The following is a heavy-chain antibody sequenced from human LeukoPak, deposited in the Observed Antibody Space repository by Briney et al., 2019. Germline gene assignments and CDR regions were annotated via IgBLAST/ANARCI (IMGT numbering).Heavy chain of an antibody. CDR1: GFTFSSYW. CDR2: IKQDGSEK. J-gene: IGHJ3*02. D-gene: IGHD3-22*01. V-gene: IGHV3-7*01. Sequence: PGGSLRLSCAASGFTFSSYWMSWVRQAPGKGLEWVANIKQDGSEKYYVDSVKGRFTISRDNAKNSLYLQMNSLRAEDTAVYYCARENTYYYDSSGYYSAFDIWGQGTMVTVSS. CDR3: ARENTYYYDSSGYYSAFDI.